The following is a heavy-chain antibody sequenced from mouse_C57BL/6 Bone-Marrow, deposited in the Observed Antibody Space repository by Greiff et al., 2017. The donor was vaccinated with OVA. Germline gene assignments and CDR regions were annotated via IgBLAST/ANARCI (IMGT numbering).Heavy chain of an antibody. CDR2: INPYNGDT. CDR3: ARSYSFYYAMDY. D-gene: IGHD2-10*01. J-gene: IGHJ4*01. Sequence: VQLQQYGPELVKPGDSVKISCKASGYSFTGYFMNWVMQSHGKSLEWIGRINPYNGDTFYNQKFKGKATLTVDKSSSTAHMELRSLTSEDSAVYYCARSYSFYYAMDYWGQGTSVTVSS. V-gene: IGHV1-20*01. CDR1: GYSFTGYF.